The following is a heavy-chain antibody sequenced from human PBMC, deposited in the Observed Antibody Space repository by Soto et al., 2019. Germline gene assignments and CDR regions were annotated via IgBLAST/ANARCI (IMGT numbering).Heavy chain of an antibody. D-gene: IGHD2-8*02. CDR3: AKEKITGFFDY. CDR1: GGSFSGYY. V-gene: IGHV4-34*01. CDR2: INHSGST. J-gene: IGHJ4*02. Sequence: SETLSLTCAVYGGSFSGYYWTWIRQPPGTGLEWIGEINHSGSTNYNPSLKSRVTISVDTSKNQFSLKLTSVTAADTAVYYCAKEKITGFFDYWGQGPLVTVSS.